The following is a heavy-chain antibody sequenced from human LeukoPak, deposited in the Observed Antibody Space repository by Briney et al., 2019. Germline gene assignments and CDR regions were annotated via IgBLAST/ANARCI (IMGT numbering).Heavy chain of an antibody. D-gene: IGHD3-3*01. V-gene: IGHV1-8*01. CDR2: MNPNSGNT. CDR1: GYTFTSYD. Sequence: ALVKVSCKPSGYTFTSYDINWVRQATGQGLEWMGWMNPNSGNTGYAQKFQGRVTMTRNTSISTAYMELSSLRSEDTAVYYCARLELFGVVNYYYMDIWGKGTTVTVSS. CDR3: ARLELFGVVNYYYMDI. J-gene: IGHJ6*03.